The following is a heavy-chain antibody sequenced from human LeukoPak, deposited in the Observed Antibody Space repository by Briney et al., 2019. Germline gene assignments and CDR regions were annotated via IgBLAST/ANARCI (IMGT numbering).Heavy chain of an antibody. CDR2: ISGSGGST. J-gene: IGHJ4*02. Sequence: GGSLRLSCAASGFTFSSYSMSWVRQAPGKGLEWVSAISGSGGSTYYADSVKGRFTISRDNSKNTLYLQMNSLRAEDTAVYYCAKDRVDTAMAEGGAFDYWGQGTLVTVSS. CDR1: GFTFSSYS. D-gene: IGHD5-18*01. CDR3: AKDRVDTAMAEGGAFDY. V-gene: IGHV3-23*01.